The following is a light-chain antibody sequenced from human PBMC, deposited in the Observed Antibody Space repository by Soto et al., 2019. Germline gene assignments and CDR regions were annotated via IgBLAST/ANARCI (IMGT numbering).Light chain of an antibody. V-gene: IGKV3-20*01. CDR1: QSVSSSY. Sequence: EIVLTQSPGTLSLSPGGRATLSCRASQSVSSSYLAWYQQKPGQAPRLLIYGASSRATGIPDRFSGSGSGTDFTLTISRLEPEDFAVYYCQQYGSSPFTVGPGTKVDIK. CDR3: QQYGSSPFT. CDR2: GAS. J-gene: IGKJ3*01.